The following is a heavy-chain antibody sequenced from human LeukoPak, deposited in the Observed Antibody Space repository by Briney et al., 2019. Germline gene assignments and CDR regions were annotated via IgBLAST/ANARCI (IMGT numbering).Heavy chain of an antibody. CDR1: GFTFSSYA. V-gene: IGHV3-30*18. J-gene: IGHJ4*02. CDR2: ISYDGSNK. CDR3: AKSAGGVVVTATHPDFDY. Sequence: GGSLRLSCAASGFTFSSYAMHWVRQAPGKGLEWVAVISYDGSNKYYADSVKGRFTISRDNSKNTLYLQMNSLRAEDTAVYYCAKSAGGVVVTATHPDFDYWGQGTLVTVSS. D-gene: IGHD2-21*02.